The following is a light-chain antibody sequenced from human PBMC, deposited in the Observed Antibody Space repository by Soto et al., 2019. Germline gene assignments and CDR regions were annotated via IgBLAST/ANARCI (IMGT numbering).Light chain of an antibody. CDR3: HQYDSWT. V-gene: IGKV3-20*01. CDR1: QSISSSY. Sequence: EIVLTQSPGTLSLSPGERATLSCRASQSISSSYLAWYQQKPGQPPRLLLYRTFSRATGIPDRFSGSGSGTDFTLTISRLEPEDFAVYYCHQYDSWTFGQGTKVDIK. J-gene: IGKJ1*01. CDR2: RTF.